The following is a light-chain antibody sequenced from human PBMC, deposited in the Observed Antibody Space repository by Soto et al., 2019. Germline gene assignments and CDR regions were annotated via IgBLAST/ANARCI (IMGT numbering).Light chain of an antibody. CDR3: QQYNNWPPLT. CDR1: QSINDN. V-gene: IGKV3-15*01. CDR2: RTS. Sequence: EIVMTQSPATLSVSPGERATLSCRASQSINDNLAWYQQKPGQAPRLLMFRTSTRATGFPARFSAGGSGTDFNLTISSLQSEDFAVYYCQQYNNWPPLTFGGGTKVEIK. J-gene: IGKJ4*01.